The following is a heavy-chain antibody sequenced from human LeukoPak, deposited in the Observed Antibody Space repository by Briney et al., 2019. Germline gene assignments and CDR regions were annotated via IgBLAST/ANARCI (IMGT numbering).Heavy chain of an antibody. CDR2: INWDEDK. D-gene: IGHD3-10*01. Sequence: SGPTLMHPTPTLTLTCTFSGFSRGTGGGGGGWIRQPQGKAMGWLTLINWDEDKRYSPSLKSRLTITKDTSKNQLVLTMTNMDPVDTPTYYCAHTFVRGPFFSYFDYWGQGTLVTVSS. CDR3: AHTFVRGPFFSYFDY. V-gene: IGHV2-5*02. J-gene: IGHJ4*02. CDR1: GFSRGTGGGG.